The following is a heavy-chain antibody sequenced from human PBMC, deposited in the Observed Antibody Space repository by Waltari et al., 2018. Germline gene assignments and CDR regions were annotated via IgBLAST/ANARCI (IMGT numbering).Heavy chain of an antibody. CDR2: VCFSGCPT. CDR1: SASISSHPSC. D-gene: IGHD3-10*01. Sequence: QLQLQESGPGLVKPSDTLSLTCSVSSASISSHPSCWGWIRQPPGKGLEWIGSVCFSGCPTYSNPSLKSRVTMSLDKSKHHLSLNLTSVTAADTAVYYCARETGRVQGAGYFDTWGQGTLVTVSS. V-gene: IGHV4-39*07. CDR3: ARETGRVQGAGYFDT. J-gene: IGHJ4*02.